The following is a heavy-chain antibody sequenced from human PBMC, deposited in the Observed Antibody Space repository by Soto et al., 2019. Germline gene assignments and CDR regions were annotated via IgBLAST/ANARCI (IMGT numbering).Heavy chain of an antibody. V-gene: IGHV4-59*08. J-gene: IGHJ4*02. CDR2: VYNSGST. CDR3: VSQRTTVITQAYFDY. D-gene: IGHD4-4*01. CDR1: GGSISSNY. Sequence: SETLSLTCTVSGGSISSNYWTWIRQPPGKGLEWIGYVYNSGSTNYNPSLKSRVTISEDTSKNQFSLNLNSVTASDTAVYFCVSQRTTVITQAYFDYWGPGALVTVSS.